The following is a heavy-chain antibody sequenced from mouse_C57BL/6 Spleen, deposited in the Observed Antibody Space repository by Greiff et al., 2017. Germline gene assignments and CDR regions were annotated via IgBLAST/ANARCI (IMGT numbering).Heavy chain of an antibody. Sequence: EVKLEESGGGLVQPGGSMKLSCVASGFTFSNYWMNWVRQSPEKGLEWVAQIRLKSDNYATHYAESVKGRFTISRDDSKSSVYLQMNNLRAEDTGIYYCTGGPGSSHLWYFDVWGTGTTVTVSS. CDR1: GFTFSNYW. V-gene: IGHV6-3*01. CDR3: TGGPGSSHLWYFDV. J-gene: IGHJ1*03. CDR2: IRLKSDNYAT. D-gene: IGHD1-1*01.